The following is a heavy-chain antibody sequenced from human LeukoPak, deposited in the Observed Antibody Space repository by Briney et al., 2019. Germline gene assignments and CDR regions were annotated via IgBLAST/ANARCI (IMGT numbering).Heavy chain of an antibody. J-gene: IGHJ3*02. CDR3: AFNEVQLERPSYAFDI. CDR1: GYTLTELS. CDR2: FDPEDGET. Sequence: ASVKVSCKVSGYTLTELSMHWVRQAPGKGLEWMGGFDPEDGETIYAQKFQGRVTMTEDTSTDTAYMELSSLRSEDTAVYYRAFNEVQLERPSYAFDIWGQGTMVTVSS. V-gene: IGHV1-24*01. D-gene: IGHD1-1*01.